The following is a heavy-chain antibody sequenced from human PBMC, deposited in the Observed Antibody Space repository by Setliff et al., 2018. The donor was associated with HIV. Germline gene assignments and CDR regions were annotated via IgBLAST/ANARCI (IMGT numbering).Heavy chain of an antibody. J-gene: IGHJ4*01. D-gene: IGHD6-13*01. V-gene: IGHV4-4*07. CDR3: ARDEGRATGSWWDQSASSYLDY. Sequence: SETLSLTCTVSGGSISSYYWSWIRQPAGKRLEFIGRISDAGTINYNPSLRSRVTLSVDTSENQFSLTVNSVTAADTAMYFCARDEGRATGSWWDQSASSYLDYWGHGILVTVSS. CDR1: GGSISSYY. CDR2: ISDAGTI.